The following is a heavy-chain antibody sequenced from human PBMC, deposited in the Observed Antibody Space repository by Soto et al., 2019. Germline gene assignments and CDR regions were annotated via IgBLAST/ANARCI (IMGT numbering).Heavy chain of an antibody. V-gene: IGHV4-31*03. CDR2: IYYSGST. D-gene: IGHD1-20*01. CDR3: AIVGGINWFDP. CDR1: GGSIRSGGYY. Sequence: QVQLQESGPGLVKPSQTLSLTCTVSGGSIRSGGYYWSWIRQHPGKGLEWIGYIYYSGSTYYNPSLKSRVTISVITSKHQFSLKLSSVTAADTAVYYCAIVGGINWFDPWGQGTLVTVSS. J-gene: IGHJ5*02.